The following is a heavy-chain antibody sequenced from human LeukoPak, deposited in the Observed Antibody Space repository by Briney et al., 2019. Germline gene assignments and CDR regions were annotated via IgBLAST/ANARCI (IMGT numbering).Heavy chain of an antibody. J-gene: IGHJ4*02. Sequence: SDTLSLTRAVYGGSFCGYYWSWICQPPGEGLVWIGEINHSGSTNYKPPLKSRVTISVDTSKNQFSLKLCPLSAAETAVYYCARGFFASSSSPLYYWGQGTLVTVSS. V-gene: IGHV4-34*01. D-gene: IGHD6-13*01. CDR2: INHSGST. CDR3: ARGFFASSSSPLYY. CDR1: GGSFCGYY.